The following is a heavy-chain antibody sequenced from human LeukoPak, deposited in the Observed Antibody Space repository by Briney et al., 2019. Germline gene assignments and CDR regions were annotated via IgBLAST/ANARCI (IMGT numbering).Heavy chain of an antibody. CDR1: GFTFDDYA. Sequence: GGSLRLSCAASGFTFDDYAMHWVRQAPGKGLEWVSGISWNSGSIDYADSVKGRFTISRDNAKNSLYLHMNSLRAEDTALYYCAKGLSYSSRLAQDCWGQGTLVTVSS. D-gene: IGHD6-13*01. V-gene: IGHV3-9*01. CDR3: AKGLSYSSRLAQDC. J-gene: IGHJ4*02. CDR2: ISWNSGSI.